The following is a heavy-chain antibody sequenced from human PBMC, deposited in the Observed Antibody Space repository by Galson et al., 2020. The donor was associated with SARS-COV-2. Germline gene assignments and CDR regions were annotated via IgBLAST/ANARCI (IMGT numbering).Heavy chain of an antibody. V-gene: IGHV4-59*08. CDR2: IYYSGST. CDR1: SGSISNYY. D-gene: IGHD6-13*01. J-gene: IGHJ4*02. Sequence: SETLSLTCTVTSGSISNYYWSWIRQSPGKGLEWIGNIYYSGSTNYNPSLKSQVTISVDPSRNQFSLKLRSVTAADTAVYYCARHWGSSNLDPPGYWGQGTLVTVSS. CDR3: ARHWGSSNLDPPGY.